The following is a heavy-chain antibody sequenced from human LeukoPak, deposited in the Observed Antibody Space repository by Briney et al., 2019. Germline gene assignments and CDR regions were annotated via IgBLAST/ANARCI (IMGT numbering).Heavy chain of an antibody. CDR3: ARGFRFRTRVVVGATTRFYGMDV. Sequence: ASEKVSCKASGYTFTSYDINWVRQASGQWLEWMGWMNPNSGNTGYAQKFQGRVTMTRNTSISTAYMELSSLRSEDTAVYYCARGFRFRTRVVVGATTRFYGMDVWGQGTTVTVSS. D-gene: IGHD1-26*01. CDR1: GYTFTSYD. V-gene: IGHV1-8*01. CDR2: MNPNSGNT. J-gene: IGHJ6*02.